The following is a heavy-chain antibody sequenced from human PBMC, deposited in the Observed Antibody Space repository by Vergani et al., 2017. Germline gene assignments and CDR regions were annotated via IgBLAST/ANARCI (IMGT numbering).Heavy chain of an antibody. Sequence: EVQLVESGGGLVQPGRSLRLSCAASGFTFDDYAMHWVRQAPGKGLEWVSGISWNSGSIGYADSVKGRFTISRDNAKNSLYLQMNSLRAEDTALYYCAKEAGDLGDFDYWGQGTLVTVSS. V-gene: IGHV3-9*01. D-gene: IGHD7-27*01. CDR2: ISWNSGSI. CDR1: GFTFDDYA. CDR3: AKEAGDLGDFDY. J-gene: IGHJ4*02.